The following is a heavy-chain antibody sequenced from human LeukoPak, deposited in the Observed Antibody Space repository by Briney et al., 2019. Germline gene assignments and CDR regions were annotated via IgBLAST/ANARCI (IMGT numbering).Heavy chain of an antibody. CDR3: ARGTSSGVVHNWFDP. Sequence: ASVKVSCKASGYTFTSYDIDWVRQATGQGPEWMGWMNPNSGNTGYAQKFQGRVTMTRNTSISTAYMELSSLRSEDTAVYYCARGTSSGVVHNWFDPWGQGTLVTVSS. CDR1: GYTFTSYD. D-gene: IGHD3-3*01. CDR2: MNPNSGNT. J-gene: IGHJ5*02. V-gene: IGHV1-8*01.